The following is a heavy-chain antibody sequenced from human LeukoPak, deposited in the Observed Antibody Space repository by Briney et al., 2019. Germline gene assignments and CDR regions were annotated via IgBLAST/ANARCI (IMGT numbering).Heavy chain of an antibody. CDR2: ISAYNGNT. D-gene: IGHD6-13*01. Sequence: GASVKVSCKASGYTFTSYGISWVRQAPGQGLEWMGWISAYNGNTNYAQKLQGRVTMTTDTSTSTAYMELRSLRSDDTAVYYCARDGAAADNGNWFDPWGQGTLVTVSS. CDR3: ARDGAAADNGNWFDP. J-gene: IGHJ5*02. CDR1: GYTFTSYG. V-gene: IGHV1-18*01.